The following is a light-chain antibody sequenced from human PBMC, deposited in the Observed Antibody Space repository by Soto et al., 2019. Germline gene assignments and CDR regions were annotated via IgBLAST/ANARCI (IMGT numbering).Light chain of an antibody. V-gene: IGKV1-5*01. J-gene: IGKJ1*01. CDR1: QNIINL. Sequence: DIQMTQPASTLSASVGDRVTITCLASQNIINLLAWYQQKPGKAPKRLIYGASSLETGVPSRFSGSGSGTEFTLTISSLQPEDFATYYCQQGYSISWTFGQGTKVDI. CDR3: QQGYSISWT. CDR2: GAS.